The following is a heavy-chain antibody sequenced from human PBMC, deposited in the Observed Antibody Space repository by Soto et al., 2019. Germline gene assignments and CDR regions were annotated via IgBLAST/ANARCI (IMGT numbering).Heavy chain of an antibody. Sequence: EVQLVESGGGLVKPGGSLRLSCAASGFSFSTFTMNWVRQAPGKGLEWVSSIDTSSTYIYYADSVTGRFTISRDNAKKSVYLQMHSLRAEDTGVYYCARGTGFYNWTDGLMDVWGQGTTVTVSS. CDR1: GFSFSTFT. J-gene: IGHJ6*02. D-gene: IGHD1-20*01. CDR2: IDTSSTYI. V-gene: IGHV3-21*02. CDR3: ARGTGFYNWTDGLMDV.